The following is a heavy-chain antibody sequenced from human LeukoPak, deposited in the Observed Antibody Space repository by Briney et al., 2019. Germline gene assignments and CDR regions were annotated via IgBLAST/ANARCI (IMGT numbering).Heavy chain of an antibody. D-gene: IGHD6-13*01. CDR3: ARVPTYIGAAAGTRRGFDP. J-gene: IGHJ5*02. V-gene: IGHV4-31*03. CDR1: GGSISSGGYY. Sequence: SETLSLTCTVSGGSISSGGYYWTWIRQHPGKGLEWIGYIYDSGGTNYNPSLKSRAIISVDTSKNQFSLKLSSVTAADTAVYYCARVPTYIGAAAGTRRGFDPWGQGTLVTVSS. CDR2: IYDSGGT.